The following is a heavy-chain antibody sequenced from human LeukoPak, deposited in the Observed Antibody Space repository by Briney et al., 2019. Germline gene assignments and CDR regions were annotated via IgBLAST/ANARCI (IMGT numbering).Heavy chain of an antibody. CDR1: GFTFSSFA. CDR2: IAYDGSDK. V-gene: IGHV3-30*04. J-gene: IGHJ4*02. CDR3: ASVLDY. Sequence: GGSLRLSCVASGFTFSSFAMQWVRQAPGKGLEWVAVIAYDGSDKYYADSVRGRFTISRDNSKNTVYLQMNNLKTEDTAIYYCASVLDYWGQGILVTVSS.